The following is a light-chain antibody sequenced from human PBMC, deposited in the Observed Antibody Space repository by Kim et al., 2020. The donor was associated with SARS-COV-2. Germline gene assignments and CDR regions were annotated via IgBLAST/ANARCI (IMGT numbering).Light chain of an antibody. V-gene: IGLV3-1*01. CDR2: QDS. J-gene: IGLJ2*01. Sequence: VSPGQTASITCSGDKLGDKYACWYQQKPGQSPVLVIYQDSKRPSGIPERFSGSNSGNTAALTISGTQAMDEADYYCQAWDSSTVGFGGGTQLTVL. CDR1: KLGDKY. CDR3: QAWDSSTVG.